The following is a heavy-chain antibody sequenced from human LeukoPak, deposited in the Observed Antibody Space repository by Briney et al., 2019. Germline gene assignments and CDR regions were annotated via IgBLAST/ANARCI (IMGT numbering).Heavy chain of an antibody. CDR2: IYYSGNT. D-gene: IGHD6-19*01. Sequence: SETLSLACTVSGGSISSYYWSWIRQPPGKGLEWIGYIYYSGNTNYNPSLKSRVTISIDTSKNQFSLRLTSVTAADTATYYCARETSLTGYASGLGFNYWGQGILVTVSS. J-gene: IGHJ4*02. V-gene: IGHV4-59*01. CDR3: ARETSLTGYASGLGFNY. CDR1: GGSISSYY.